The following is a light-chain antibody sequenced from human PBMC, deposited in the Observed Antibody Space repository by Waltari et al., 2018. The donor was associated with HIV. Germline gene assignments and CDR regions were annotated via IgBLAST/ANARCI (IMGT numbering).Light chain of an antibody. CDR2: DNN. CDR3: GTWDSSLSAGGV. J-gene: IGLJ2*01. CDR1: RPPIGNHY. Sequence: QSVLPQPPSVSAAPCQKVTISCSGSRPPIGNHYLSLYPQLPGTAPKPLIDDNNKRPSGMPDRFSGSKSGTSATLGITGLQTGDEADYYCGTWDSSLSAGGVFGGGTKLTVL. V-gene: IGLV1-51*01.